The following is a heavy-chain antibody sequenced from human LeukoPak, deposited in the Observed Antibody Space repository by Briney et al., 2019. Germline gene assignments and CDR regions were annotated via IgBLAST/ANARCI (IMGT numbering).Heavy chain of an antibody. Sequence: SETLSLTCTVSGGSISSFYYTWIRQPPGKGLEWIGYIDSSGITNYNSSLNSRVTISLDTSQNQFSLKLSSVTAADTAVYYCARSDSSSSVDYWGQGTLVTVSS. CDR3: ARSDSSSSVDY. CDR2: IDSSGIT. D-gene: IGHD6-6*01. J-gene: IGHJ4*02. CDR1: GGSISSFY. V-gene: IGHV4-59*01.